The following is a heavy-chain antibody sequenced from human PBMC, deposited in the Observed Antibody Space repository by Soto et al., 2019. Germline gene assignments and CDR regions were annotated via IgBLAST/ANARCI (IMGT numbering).Heavy chain of an antibody. CDR1: GFTFSDYY. CDR2: ISSSGSTI. D-gene: IGHD2-21*02. V-gene: IGHV3-11*01. J-gene: IGHJ4*02. Sequence: XESLRLSCAASGFTFSDYYMSWIRQAPGKGLEWVSYISSSGSTIYYADSVKGRFTISRDNAKNSLYLQMNSLRAEDTAVYYCARDRVVVTAIFDYWGQGTLVTVSS. CDR3: ARDRVVVTAIFDY.